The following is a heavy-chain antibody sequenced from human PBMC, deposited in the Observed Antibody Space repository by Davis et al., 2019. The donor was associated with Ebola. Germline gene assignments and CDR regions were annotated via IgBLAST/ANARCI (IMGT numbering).Heavy chain of an antibody. CDR3: ARAVGPGHFDY. Sequence: GESLKISCAASGFTFSSYSMNWVRQAPGKGLEWVSSISSSSSYIYYADSVKGRFTISRDNAKNSLYLQMNSLRAEDTAVYYCARAVGPGHFDYWGQGTLVTVSS. V-gene: IGHV3-21*01. J-gene: IGHJ4*02. CDR1: GFTFSSYS. D-gene: IGHD1-26*01. CDR2: ISSSSSYI.